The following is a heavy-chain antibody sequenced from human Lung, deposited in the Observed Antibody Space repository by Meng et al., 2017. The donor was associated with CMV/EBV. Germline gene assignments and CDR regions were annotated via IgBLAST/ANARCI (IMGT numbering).Heavy chain of an antibody. CDR3: TRQWSGYDYVGRGMDV. CDR2: IRSKAYGGTT. Sequence: GESLKISCTASGFTLGDYAMSWVRQAPGKGLEWVGFIRSKAYGGTTEYAASVKGRFTISRDDSKSIAYLQMNSLKTEDTAVYYCTRQWSGYDYVGRGMDVWGQGTTVTVSS. D-gene: IGHD5-12*01. CDR1: GFTLGDYA. J-gene: IGHJ6*02. V-gene: IGHV3-49*04.